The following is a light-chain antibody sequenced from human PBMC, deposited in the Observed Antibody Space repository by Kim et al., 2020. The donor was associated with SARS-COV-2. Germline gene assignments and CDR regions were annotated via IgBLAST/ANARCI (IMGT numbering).Light chain of an antibody. CDR2: SAS. CDR3: LQHNSYPLT. V-gene: IGKV1-17*01. CDR1: HGIRND. J-gene: IGKJ4*01. Sequence: SATVGDRVTITCRASHGIRNDLGWYQQKPGNAPKRLMYSASSLQSGVPSRFSGSGSGTEFTLTISSLQPEDSATYYCLQHNSYPLTFGGGTKLEI.